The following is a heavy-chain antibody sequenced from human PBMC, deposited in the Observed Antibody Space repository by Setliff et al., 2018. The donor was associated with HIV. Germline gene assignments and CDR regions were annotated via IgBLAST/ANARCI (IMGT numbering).Heavy chain of an antibody. Sequence: ASVKVSCKASGGTFSNYAFSWVRQAPGQGLEWMGRINPNSGGTNYAQKFQGRVTMTRDTSISTAYMELSRLRSDDTAVYYCVILGLLYPAWGQGTLVTVSS. CDR2: INPNSGGT. J-gene: IGHJ4*02. V-gene: IGHV1-2*06. D-gene: IGHD2-2*02. CDR3: VILGLLYPA. CDR1: GGTFSNYA.